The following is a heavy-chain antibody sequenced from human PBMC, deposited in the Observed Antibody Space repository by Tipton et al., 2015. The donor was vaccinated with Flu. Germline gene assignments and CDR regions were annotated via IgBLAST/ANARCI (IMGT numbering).Heavy chain of an antibody. CDR1: GFTFSTYW. Sequence: SLRLSCAASGFTFSTYWVTWVRQAPGQGLEWVSAINSGGTTFYADSVKGRFSISRDNSKNTVFLQMNSLRAEDTAVYYCAKVIPELVAGLDYWGQGTLVTVSS. D-gene: IGHD6-19*01. CDR2: INSGGTT. CDR3: AKVIPELVAGLDY. V-gene: IGHV3-23*01. J-gene: IGHJ4*02.